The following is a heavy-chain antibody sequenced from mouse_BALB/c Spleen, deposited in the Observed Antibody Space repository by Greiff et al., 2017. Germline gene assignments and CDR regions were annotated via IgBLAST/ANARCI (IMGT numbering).Heavy chain of an antibody. D-gene: IGHD2-2*01. CDR3: ARHGGYDPLCAMDY. CDR2: LSNGGGST. CDR1: GFTFSSYT. Sequence: EVMLVESGGGLVQPGGSLNLSCAASGFTFSSYTMSWVRQTPEKRLEWVAYLSNGGGSTYYPDTVKGRFTISRDNAKNTLYLQMSSLKSEHTAMYYLARHGGYDPLCAMDYWGQGTSVTVSS. V-gene: IGHV5-12-2*01. J-gene: IGHJ4*01.